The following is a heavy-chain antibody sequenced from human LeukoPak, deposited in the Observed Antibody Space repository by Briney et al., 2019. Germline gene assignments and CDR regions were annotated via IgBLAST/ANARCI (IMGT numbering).Heavy chain of an antibody. Sequence: SVKVSCKTSGGTFSSYAISWVRQAPGQGLEWMGRIIPIFGIANYAQKFQGRVTITADKSTSTAYMELSSLRSEDTAVYYCARGPAAMGYYYYGMDVWGQGTTVTVSS. CDR2: IIPIFGIA. D-gene: IGHD2-2*01. V-gene: IGHV1-69*04. J-gene: IGHJ6*02. CDR3: ARGPAAMGYYYYGMDV. CDR1: GGTFSSYA.